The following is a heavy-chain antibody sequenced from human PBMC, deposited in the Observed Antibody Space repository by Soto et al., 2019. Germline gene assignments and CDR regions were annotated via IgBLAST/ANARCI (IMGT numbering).Heavy chain of an antibody. Sequence: ASVKVSCKASGYTFSSYGISWVRQAPGQGLEWMGWISAYNGNTNYAQKLQGRVTMSTDTSTSTAYMELRSLRSDDTAMYYCARLTFNSSGPKTMDVWGQGXTVTVSS. CDR3: ARLTFNSSGPKTMDV. CDR1: GYTFSSYG. CDR2: ISAYNGNT. J-gene: IGHJ6*02. V-gene: IGHV1-18*01. D-gene: IGHD6-6*01.